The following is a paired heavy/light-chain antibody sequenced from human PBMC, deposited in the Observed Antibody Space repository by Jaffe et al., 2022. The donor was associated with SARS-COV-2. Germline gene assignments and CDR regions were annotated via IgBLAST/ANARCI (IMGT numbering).Heavy chain of an antibody. CDR3: ARDPIHCTGDSCYSGSFDN. V-gene: IGHV3-48*03. D-gene: IGHD2-15*01. Sequence: EVQLVESGGDLVQPGGSLRLSCTGSGFTFSNYEMNWVRQAPGKGLEWLSYINHSGRTIFYADSVKGRFTISRDNAKSSLYLQMDSLRAEDTAVYYCARDPIHCTGDSCYSGSFDNWGQGTLVTVSS. J-gene: IGHJ4*02. CDR1: GFTFSNYE. CDR2: INHSGRTI.
Light chain of an antibody. CDR1: QSISTW. J-gene: IGKJ2*01. CDR3: QQYQSYPYT. CDR2: QAS. V-gene: IGKV1-5*03. Sequence: DIQMTQSPSILSAFVGDRVTITCRASQSISTWFAWYQQKAGKAPKLLISQASNLESGVPSRFSGSGSGTEFTLTISSLQPDDFATYYCQQYQSYPYTFGQGTKLEIK.